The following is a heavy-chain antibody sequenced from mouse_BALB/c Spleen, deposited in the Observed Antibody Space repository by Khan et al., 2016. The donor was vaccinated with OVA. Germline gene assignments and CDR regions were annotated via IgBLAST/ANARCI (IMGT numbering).Heavy chain of an antibody. Sequence: EVQLQESGPGLVKPSQSLSLTCTVTGYSITSNYAWNWIRQFPGNKLEWMGYISYSGTTSYNPSLKSRISITRDTSKNQFFLQLNSVTTEDTATYYCARENEYGYARDYWGQGTSVTVSS. CDR2: ISYSGTT. V-gene: IGHV3-2*02. CDR3: ARENEYGYARDY. CDR1: GYSITSNYA. D-gene: IGHD1-1*01. J-gene: IGHJ4*01.